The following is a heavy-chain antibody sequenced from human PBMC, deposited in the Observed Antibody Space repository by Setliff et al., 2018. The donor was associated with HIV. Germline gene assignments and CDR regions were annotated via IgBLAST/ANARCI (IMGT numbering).Heavy chain of an antibody. V-gene: IGHV1-8*02. CDR1: GYTFTNYD. D-gene: IGHD6-13*01. Sequence: ASVKVSCKPSGYTFTNYDINWVRQATGQGLEWMGWMNPNSGNTGYAERFQGRVTMTRDTSISTVYMELTSLRSEDMAVYYCATYAGYSSSWYATSPFDYWGQGTLVTVSS. J-gene: IGHJ4*02. CDR2: MNPNSGNT. CDR3: ATYAGYSSSWYATSPFDY.